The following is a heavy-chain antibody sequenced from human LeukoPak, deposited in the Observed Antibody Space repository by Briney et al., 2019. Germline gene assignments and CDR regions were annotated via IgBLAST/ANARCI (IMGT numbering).Heavy chain of an antibody. J-gene: IGHJ4*02. V-gene: IGHV4-34*01. CDR3: ASRLVDHRPFDY. D-gene: IGHD5-12*01. CDR1: GGSFSGYY. CDR2: INHSGST. Sequence: SETLSLTCAVYGGSFSGYYWRWIRQPPGKGLEWIGEINHSGSTNYNPSLKSRVTISVDTSKNQFSLKLNSVTAADTAVYYCASRLVDHRPFDYWGQGTLVTVSS.